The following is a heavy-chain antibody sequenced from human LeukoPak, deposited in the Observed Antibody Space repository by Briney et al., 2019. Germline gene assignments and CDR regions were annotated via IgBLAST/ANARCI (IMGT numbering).Heavy chain of an antibody. Sequence: GSLRLSCAASGFTINTNYMSWVRQAPGKGLEWVSIVYSGGYTHYADSVKGRFTISRDNSKNTLYLQMNSLRAEDTAVYYCARDWELRLWGQGTLVTVSS. V-gene: IGHV3-53*01. CDR3: ARDWELRL. D-gene: IGHD1-26*01. J-gene: IGHJ1*01. CDR2: VYSGGYT. CDR1: GFTINTNY.